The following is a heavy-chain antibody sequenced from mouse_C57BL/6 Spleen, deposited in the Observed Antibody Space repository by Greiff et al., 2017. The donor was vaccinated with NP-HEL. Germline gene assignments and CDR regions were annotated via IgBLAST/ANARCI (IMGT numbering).Heavy chain of an antibody. CDR1: GYTFTSYW. V-gene: IGHV1-64*01. CDR2: IHPNSGST. J-gene: IGHJ1*03. D-gene: IGHD2-3*01. CDR3: ARLMVTRYFDV. Sequence: QVQLQQSGAELVKPGASVKLSCKASGYTFTSYWMHWVKQRPGQGLEWIGMIHPNSGSTNYNEKFKSKATLTVDKSSSTAYMQLSSLTSEDSAVYYCARLMVTRYFDVWGTGTTVTVSS.